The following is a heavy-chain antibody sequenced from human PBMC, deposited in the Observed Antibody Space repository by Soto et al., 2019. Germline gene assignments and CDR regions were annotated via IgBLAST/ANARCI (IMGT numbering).Heavy chain of an antibody. Sequence: QVQLVQSGAEVKKPGASVKVSCKASGYTFTSYAMHWVRQAPGQRLEWMGWINAGNGNTKYSQKFQGRVTITRDTSASTAYMELSSLRSEDTAVYYCAGVGGIVGATGSRRFDYWGQGTLVTVSS. D-gene: IGHD1-26*01. CDR3: AGVGGIVGATGSRRFDY. J-gene: IGHJ4*02. CDR1: GYTFTSYA. CDR2: INAGNGNT. V-gene: IGHV1-3*01.